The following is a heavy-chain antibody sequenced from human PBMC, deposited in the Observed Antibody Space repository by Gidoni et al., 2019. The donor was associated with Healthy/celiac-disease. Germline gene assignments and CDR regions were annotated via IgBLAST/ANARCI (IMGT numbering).Heavy chain of an antibody. J-gene: IGHJ2*01. CDR3: ARDKGSDYGTYFDL. CDR2: ISSSSSYT. Sequence: QVQLVESGGGLVKPGGSLRLSCAASGFTFSDYYMSWIRRAPGKGLEWVSYISSSSSYTKYADSVKGRFTISRDNAKNSLYLQMNSLRAEDTAVYYCARDKGSDYGTYFDLWGRGTLVTVSS. V-gene: IGHV3-11*05. CDR1: GFTFSDYY. D-gene: IGHD4-17*01.